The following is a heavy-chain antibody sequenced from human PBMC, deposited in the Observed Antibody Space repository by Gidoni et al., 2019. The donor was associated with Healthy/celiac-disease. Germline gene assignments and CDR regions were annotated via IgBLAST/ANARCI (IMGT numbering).Heavy chain of an antibody. CDR2: SNAGNGNT. J-gene: IGHJ3*02. CDR3: ARVSPVPGYGSGSYKAFDI. CDR1: GYTFTRYA. D-gene: IGHD3-10*01. V-gene: IGHV1-3*01. Sequence: QAQLEQSGAEVKKPGASVKVSRKASGYTFTRYAMHRVRQVPGQRLEWVGWSNAGNGNTKYSQKFQGRITSTTDTSASTAYRELSSLRSEDTAVYYCARVSPVPGYGSGSYKAFDIWGQGTMVTVSS.